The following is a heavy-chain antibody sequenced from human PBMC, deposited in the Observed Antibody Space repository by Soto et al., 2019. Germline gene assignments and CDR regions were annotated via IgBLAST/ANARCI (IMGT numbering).Heavy chain of an antibody. V-gene: IGHV1-69*13. CDR3: ANSPGYSSSWGFDY. Sequence: GASVKVSCKASGGTFSSYAISWVRQAPGQGLEWMGGIIPIFGTANYAQKFQGRVTITADESTSTAYMELSSLRSEDTAVYYCANSPGYSSSWGFDYWGQGTLVTVSS. J-gene: IGHJ4*02. CDR2: IIPIFGTA. D-gene: IGHD6-13*01. CDR1: GGTFSSYA.